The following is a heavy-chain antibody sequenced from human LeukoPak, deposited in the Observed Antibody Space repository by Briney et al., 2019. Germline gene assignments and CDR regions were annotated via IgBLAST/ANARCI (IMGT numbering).Heavy chain of an antibody. CDR2: ISSSSYI. CDR1: GFTFSSYS. CDR3: AKRLGGSYYGDDAFDI. V-gene: IGHV3-21*01. Sequence: GGSLRLSCAASGFTFSSYSMNWVRQAPGKGLEWVSSISSSSYIYYADSVKGRFTISRDNAKNSLYLQMNSLRAEDTAVYYCAKRLGGSYYGDDAFDIWGQGTMVTVSS. J-gene: IGHJ3*02. D-gene: IGHD1-26*01.